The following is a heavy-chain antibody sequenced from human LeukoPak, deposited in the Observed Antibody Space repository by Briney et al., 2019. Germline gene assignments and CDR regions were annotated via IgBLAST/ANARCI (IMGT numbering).Heavy chain of an antibody. CDR1: GYTFTVYY. CDR2: INPNSGGT. V-gene: IGHV1-2*04. Sequence: ASVTVSFKASGYTFTVYYMHWVRQAPGQGLEWMGWINPNSGGTNYAQKFQGWVTVTRDTSISTAYMELSRLRSDDTAVYYCARERGDYGMDVWGQGTTVTVSS. J-gene: IGHJ6*02. CDR3: ARERGDYGMDV.